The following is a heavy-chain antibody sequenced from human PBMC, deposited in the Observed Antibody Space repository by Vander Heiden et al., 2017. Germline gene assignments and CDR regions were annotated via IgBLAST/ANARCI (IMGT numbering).Heavy chain of an antibody. CDR2: IYYSGST. CDR3: ASLTARITIFGVVKG. Sequence: QLQLQESVPGLVKPSETLSLTCTVSGGSISRSSYYWGWIRQPPGKGLEWIGSIYYSGSTDYNPSLKSRVTISVDTSKNQFSLKLSSVTAADTAVYYCASLTARITIFGVVKGWGQGTLVTVSS. V-gene: IGHV4-39*01. D-gene: IGHD3-3*01. CDR1: GGSISRSSYY. J-gene: IGHJ4*02.